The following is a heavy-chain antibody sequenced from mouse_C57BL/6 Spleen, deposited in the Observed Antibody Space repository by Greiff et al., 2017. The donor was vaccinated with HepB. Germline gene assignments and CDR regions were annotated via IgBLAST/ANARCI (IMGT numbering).Heavy chain of an antibody. CDR3: AIWAAKADWFAY. CDR1: GYTFTSYW. CDR2: IHPSDSDT. V-gene: IGHV1-74*01. D-gene: IGHD6-1*01. Sequence: QVHVKQPGAELVKPGASVKVSCKASGYTFTSYWMHWVKQRPGQGLEWIGRIHPSDSDTNYNQKFKGKATLTVDKSSSTAYMQLSSLTSEDSAVYYCAIWAAKADWFAYWGQGTLVTVAA. J-gene: IGHJ3*01.